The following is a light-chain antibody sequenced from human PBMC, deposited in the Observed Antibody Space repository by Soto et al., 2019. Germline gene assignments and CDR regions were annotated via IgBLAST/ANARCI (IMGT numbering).Light chain of an antibody. CDR3: ASFRSGTILV. J-gene: IGLJ1*01. Sequence: QSVLTQPASVSGSPGQSVTISCTGPRSDIGDSNFISWYQHSPGKAPRLLIYEVNNRPSGVSECFSGSKAGNTASLTISGLLDDDEADYFCASFRSGTILVFGSGTKVTVL. CDR2: EVN. V-gene: IGLV2-14*01. CDR1: RSDIGDSNF.